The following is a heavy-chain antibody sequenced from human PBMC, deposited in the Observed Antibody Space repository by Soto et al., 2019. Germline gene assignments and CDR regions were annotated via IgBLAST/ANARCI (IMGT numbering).Heavy chain of an antibody. CDR1: GFTFDDYA. Sequence: AGGSLRLSCAASGFTFDDYAMHWARQDTGKGMEWVSGVNWNTGSFYYADSVKGRFTISRDNAKNFLYLQMNSLRVEDTALYYCVTDTVGRTLRGIFDSWGEGTLVTVSS. CDR2: VNWNTGSF. J-gene: IGHJ4*02. D-gene: IGHD1-26*01. CDR3: VTDTVGRTLRGIFDS. V-gene: IGHV3-9*01.